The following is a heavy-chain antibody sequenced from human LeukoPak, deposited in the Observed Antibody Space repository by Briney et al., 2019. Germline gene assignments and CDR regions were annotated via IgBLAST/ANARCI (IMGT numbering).Heavy chain of an antibody. V-gene: IGHV4-38-2*02. CDR1: GYSTSGGYY. CDR2: IHQTGST. D-gene: IGHD1-26*01. Sequence: SETLSLTCTVLGYSTSGGYYWGWIRQSPGKGLEWIGSIHQTGSTYYNPSLQGRVTISLDTSKSRSSLRLPSVTAADTAVYFCARSKSWAHADSWGQGTLVTVSS. J-gene: IGHJ4*02. CDR3: ARSKSWAHADS.